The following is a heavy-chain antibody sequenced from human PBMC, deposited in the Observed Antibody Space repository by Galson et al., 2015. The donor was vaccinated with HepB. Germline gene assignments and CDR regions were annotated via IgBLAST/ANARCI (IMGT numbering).Heavy chain of an antibody. CDR3: ATVAGSSGVDDFDI. CDR1: GYRFTNYW. V-gene: IGHV5-51*01. J-gene: IGHJ3*02. CDR2: MYPGDSET. D-gene: IGHD6-19*01. Sequence: QSGAEVKKPGESLKISCKGSGYRFTNYWIGWVRQMPGKGLEWMGIMYPGDSETRYSPSFQGQVTISADKSTSTAYLQWSSLKASDTAMYYCATVAGSSGVDDFDIWGQGTMVTVSS.